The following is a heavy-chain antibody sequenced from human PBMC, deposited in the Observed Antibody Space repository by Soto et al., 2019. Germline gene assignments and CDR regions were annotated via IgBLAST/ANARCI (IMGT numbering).Heavy chain of an antibody. CDR3: ASDQERVGGLDSVDY. Sequence: GGSLRLSCAASGFTFSSYEMNWVRQAPGKGLEWVSYISSSGSTIYYADSVKGRFTISRDNAKNSLYLQMNSLRAEDTAVYYCASDQERVGGLDSVDYWGPGTLVTVSS. J-gene: IGHJ4*02. D-gene: IGHD5-12*01. V-gene: IGHV3-48*03. CDR2: ISSSGSTI. CDR1: GFTFSSYE.